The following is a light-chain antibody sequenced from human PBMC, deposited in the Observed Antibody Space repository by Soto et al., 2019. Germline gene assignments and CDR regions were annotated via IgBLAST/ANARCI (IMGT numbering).Light chain of an antibody. Sequence: QSALAQPPSASGSPGQSVTISCTGTSSDVGGYNYVSWYQQHPGKAPKLMIYEVSKRPSGVPDRFSGSKSGNTASLPVSGLQAEDEADYYCSSYAGSNIVVFGGGTQLTVL. CDR3: SSYAGSNIVV. CDR1: SSDVGGYNY. J-gene: IGLJ2*01. V-gene: IGLV2-8*01. CDR2: EVS.